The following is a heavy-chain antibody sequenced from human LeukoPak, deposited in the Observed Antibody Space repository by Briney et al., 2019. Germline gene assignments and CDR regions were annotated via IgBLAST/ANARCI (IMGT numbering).Heavy chain of an antibody. CDR3: AKGTGSITIFGVVIQTDAYYYGMDV. V-gene: IGHV3-30*18. Sequence: GRSLRLSCAASGFTFSSYGMHWVRQAPGKGLEWVAVISYDGSNKYYADSVKGRFTISRDNSKNTLYLQMNSLRAEDTAVYYCAKGTGSITIFGVVIQTDAYYYGMDVWGQGTTVTVSS. J-gene: IGHJ6*02. CDR1: GFTFSSYG. D-gene: IGHD3-3*01. CDR2: ISYDGSNK.